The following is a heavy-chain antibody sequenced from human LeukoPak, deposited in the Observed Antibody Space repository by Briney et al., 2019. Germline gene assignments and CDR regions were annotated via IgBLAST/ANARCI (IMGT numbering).Heavy chain of an antibody. V-gene: IGHV3-66*01. D-gene: IGHD2-21*02. CDR1: GYTVSSNY. CDR3: ASSREDIVVVTATRGYYFDY. CDR2: IYSGGST. Sequence: PGGSLRLSCAASGYTVSSNYMSWVRQAPGKGLEWVSVIYSGGSTYYADSVKGRFTISRDNSKNTLYLQMNSLRAEDTAVYYCASSREDIVVVTATRGYYFDYWGQGTLVTVSS. J-gene: IGHJ4*02.